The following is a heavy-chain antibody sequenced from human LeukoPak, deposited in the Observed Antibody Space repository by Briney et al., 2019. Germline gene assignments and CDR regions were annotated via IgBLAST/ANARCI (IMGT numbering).Heavy chain of an antibody. V-gene: IGHV1-3*01. D-gene: IGHD3-22*01. CDR1: GYTFTSYA. J-gene: IGHJ4*02. CDR3: ARAHYSGYYATFDY. Sequence: ASVKVSCKASGYTFTSYAMHWVRQAPGQRLEWMGWINAGNGNTKYSQKFQGRVTITRDTSASTAYMELSSLGSEDTAVYYCARAHYSGYYATFDYWGQGTLVTVSS. CDR2: INAGNGNT.